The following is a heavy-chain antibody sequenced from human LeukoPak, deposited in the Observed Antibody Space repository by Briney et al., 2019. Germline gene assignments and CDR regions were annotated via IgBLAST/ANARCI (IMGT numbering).Heavy chain of an antibody. J-gene: IGHJ4*02. CDR3: ARVGSGCFDY. V-gene: IGHV1-2*02. D-gene: IGHD6-19*01. CDR1: GYTFTGYY. CDR2: INPNSGGA. Sequence: EASVKVSCKASGYTFTGYYMHWVRQAPGQGLEWMGWINPNSGGAKYAQNFQGRVIMTTDTSISTAYMELSSLRSEDTAVYYCARVGSGCFDYWGQGTLVTVSS.